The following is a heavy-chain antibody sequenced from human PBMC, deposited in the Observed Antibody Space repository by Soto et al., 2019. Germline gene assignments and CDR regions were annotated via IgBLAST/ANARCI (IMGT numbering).Heavy chain of an antibody. D-gene: IGHD6-6*01. V-gene: IGHV3-30*18. CDR2: MSYDGRNE. CDR1: GLTFSSYG. CDR3: AKDPAARPAEDYYYGMDV. Sequence: PGGSLRLSCAASGLTFSSYGMHWVRQAPGKGLEWVAVMSYDGRNEHYADSVKGRFTISRDNSRKTLDLQMNSLRPEDTAVYYCAKDPAARPAEDYYYGMDVGGKGTKVTVS. J-gene: IGHJ6*04.